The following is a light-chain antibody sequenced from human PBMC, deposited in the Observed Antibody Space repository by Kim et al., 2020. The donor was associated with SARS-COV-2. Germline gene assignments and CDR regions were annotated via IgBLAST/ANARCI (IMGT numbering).Light chain of an antibody. J-gene: IGLJ7*01. CDR2: EDD. Sequence: GKTVTSSCTRSSGSIDDNYVQWYRQRPGDVPTTVIYEDDQRPSGVPDRFSGSIDSSSNSASLTISGLQTDDEADYYCQSYNRSIVVFGGGTQLTVL. CDR1: SGSIDDNY. CDR3: QSYNRSIVV. V-gene: IGLV6-57*03.